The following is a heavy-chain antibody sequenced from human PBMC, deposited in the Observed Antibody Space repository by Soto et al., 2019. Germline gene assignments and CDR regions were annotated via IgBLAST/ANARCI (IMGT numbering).Heavy chain of an antibody. J-gene: IGHJ5*02. Sequence: SQTLSLTCAISGDSVSSNSAAWNWIRQSPSRGLEWLGRTYYRSKWYNDYAVSVKSRITINPDTSKNQFSLQLNSVTPEDTAVYYCARESGGTGYCSGGSCDAGNWFDPWGQGTLVTVSS. CDR3: ARESGGTGYCSGGSCDAGNWFDP. V-gene: IGHV6-1*01. CDR2: TYYRSKWYN. D-gene: IGHD2-15*01. CDR1: GDSVSSNSAA.